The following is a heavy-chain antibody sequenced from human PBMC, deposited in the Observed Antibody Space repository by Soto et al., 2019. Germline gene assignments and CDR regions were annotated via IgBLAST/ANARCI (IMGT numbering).Heavy chain of an antibody. J-gene: IGHJ4*02. D-gene: IGHD2-21*01. CDR1: GGSFRNRV. CDR3: ASDLELKTSNIPHLDI. CDR2: ILPISGTP. V-gene: IGHV1-69*13. Sequence: SAKASCKAPGGSFRNRVFNWVRHSPGQGLEWMGGILPISGTPNYAQKFQGRVTITADASTKTVYREVSSLRSQDTAVYYCASDLELKTSNIPHLDIRGQATLDTVSS.